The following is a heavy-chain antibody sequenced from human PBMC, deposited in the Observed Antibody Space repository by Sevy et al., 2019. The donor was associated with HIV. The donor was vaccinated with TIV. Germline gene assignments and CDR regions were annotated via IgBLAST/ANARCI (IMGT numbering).Heavy chain of an antibody. CDR3: ARAAYGGYVPY. D-gene: IGHD5-12*01. J-gene: IGHJ4*02. CDR2: IDSDGSST. V-gene: IGHV3-74*01. CDR1: GFTFSSYW. Sequence: GGSLRLSCAASGFTFSSYWMHWVHQAPGKGLVWVSRIDSDGSSTSYADSVKGRFTISRDNAKNTLYLQMNSLRADDTAVYYCARAAYGGYVPYWGQGTLVTVSS.